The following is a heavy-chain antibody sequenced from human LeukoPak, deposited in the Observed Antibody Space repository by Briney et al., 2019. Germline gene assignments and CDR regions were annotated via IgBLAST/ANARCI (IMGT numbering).Heavy chain of an antibody. J-gene: IGHJ6*03. Sequence: ESGGSLRLSCAASGFNFSSHAMSWVRQAPGEGLEWVSAVSGSGDNTYYADSVKGRFTISRDNSKNTLYLHMSSLRAEDTAVYYCACTAYYYYYLDVWGKGTTVTVSS. CDR1: GFNFSSHA. V-gene: IGHV3-23*01. D-gene: IGHD5-18*01. CDR3: ACTAYYYYYLDV. CDR2: VSGSGDNT.